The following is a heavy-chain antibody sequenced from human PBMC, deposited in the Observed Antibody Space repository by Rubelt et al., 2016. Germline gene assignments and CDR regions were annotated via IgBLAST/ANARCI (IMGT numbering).Heavy chain of an antibody. CDR3: AIHEYYSGSFYEGTAVDY. D-gene: IGHD1-26*01. CDR1: GGSFSGYY. V-gene: IGHV4-34*11. CDR2: IYYRGAT. Sequence: QVQLQQWGAGLLKPSETLSLTCAVYGGSFSGYYWTWIRQPPGKGLEWIGYIYYRGATTYNPSPKSRDTKQVDPPKNQLALKLSSGAAADTAVDYWAIHEYYSGSFYEGTAVDYWGQGTLVTVSS. J-gene: IGHJ4*02.